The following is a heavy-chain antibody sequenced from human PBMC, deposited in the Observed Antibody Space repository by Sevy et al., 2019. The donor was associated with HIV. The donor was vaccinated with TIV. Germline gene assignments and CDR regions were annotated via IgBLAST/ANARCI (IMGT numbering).Heavy chain of an antibody. V-gene: IGHV3-21*01. CDR1: GFTFSTYS. D-gene: IGHD6-19*01. CDR3: ARDYNSGWRKFNLFDP. CDR2: ISSTSSYI. J-gene: IGHJ5*02. Sequence: GGSLRLSCAASGFTFSTYSMNWVRQAPGKGLEWVSSISSTSSYIDYAYSVKGRFTISRDNAKNSLYLKMNNLRAEDTAVYYSARDYNSGWRKFNLFDPWGQGTLVTVSS.